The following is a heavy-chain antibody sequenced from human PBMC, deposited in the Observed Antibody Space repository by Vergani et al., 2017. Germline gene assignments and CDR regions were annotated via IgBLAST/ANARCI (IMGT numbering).Heavy chain of an antibody. V-gene: IGHV4-34*01. CDR3: ARDLQERSYYYYYYMDV. CDR2: INHSGST. Sequence: QVQLQQWGAGLLKPSETLSLTCAVYGGSFSGYYWSWIRQPPGKGLEWIGEINHSGSTNYNPSLKSRVTISVDTSKNQFSLKLSSVTAADTAVYYCARDLQERSYYYYYYMDVWGKGTTVTVSS. D-gene: IGHD5-24*01. CDR1: GGSFSGYY. J-gene: IGHJ6*03.